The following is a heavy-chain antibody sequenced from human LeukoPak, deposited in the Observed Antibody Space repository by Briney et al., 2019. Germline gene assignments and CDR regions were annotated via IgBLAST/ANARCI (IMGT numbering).Heavy chain of an antibody. CDR1: GFAFNTYT. CDR2: ISYDGGND. D-gene: IGHD6-19*01. V-gene: IGHV3-30*04. J-gene: IGHJ6*02. Sequence: PGGSLRLSCAASGFAFNTYTIHWVRQAPGKGLEWVAVISYDGGNDYYADSVKGRFTISRDNSKNTLYLQMNSLRTEDTAVYYCAKEEKWLADSYGLDVWGQGTTVTVSS. CDR3: AKEEKWLADSYGLDV.